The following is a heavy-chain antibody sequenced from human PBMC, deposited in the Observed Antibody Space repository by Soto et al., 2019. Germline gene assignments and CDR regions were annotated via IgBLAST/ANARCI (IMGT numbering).Heavy chain of an antibody. Sequence: SETLSLTCTVSGGSVSSYYWGWIRQPPGKALEWIGYIYYSGSTKYNPSLKSRVTMSVDTSNNQFSLSVSSVTAADTAVYYCARHSNRNYGLYYFDFWGLGDPVTVSS. CDR2: IYYSGST. CDR1: GGSVSSYY. V-gene: IGHV4-59*08. D-gene: IGHD4-4*01. CDR3: ARHSNRNYGLYYFDF. J-gene: IGHJ4*02.